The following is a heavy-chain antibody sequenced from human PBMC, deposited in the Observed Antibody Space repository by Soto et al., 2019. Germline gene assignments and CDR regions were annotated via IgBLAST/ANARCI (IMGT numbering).Heavy chain of an antibody. CDR1: GGTFSSYT. CDR2: IIPILGIA. V-gene: IGHV1-69*02. CDR3: AALVVPAATSYYYYYYYMDV. D-gene: IGHD2-2*01. Sequence: QVQLVQSGAEVKKPGSSVKVSCKASGGTFSSYTISWVRQAPGQGLEWMGRIIPILGIANYAQKFQGRVTITADKSTSTAYMELSSLRSEDTAVYYCAALVVPAATSYYYYYYYMDVWGKGTTVTVSS. J-gene: IGHJ6*03.